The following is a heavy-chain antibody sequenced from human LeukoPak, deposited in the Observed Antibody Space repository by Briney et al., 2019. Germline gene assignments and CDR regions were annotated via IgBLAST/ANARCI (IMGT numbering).Heavy chain of an antibody. V-gene: IGHV1-8*01. J-gene: IGHJ4*02. D-gene: IGHD3-22*01. Sequence: PGASVKVSCKASGYTFTSYDINWVRQATGQGLEWMGWMNPNSGNTGYAQKFQGRVTMTRNTSISTAYMELSSLRSEDTAVYYCASTRAGDYYDSSGYPIPDYWGQGTLVTVSS. CDR3: ASTRAGDYYDSSGYPIPDY. CDR2: MNPNSGNT. CDR1: GYTFTSYD.